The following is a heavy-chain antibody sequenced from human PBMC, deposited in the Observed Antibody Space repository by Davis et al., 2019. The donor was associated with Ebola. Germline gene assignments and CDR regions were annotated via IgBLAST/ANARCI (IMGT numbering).Heavy chain of an antibody. J-gene: IGHJ6*03. CDR1: GSALADYT. V-gene: IGHV3-43*01. CDR2: ISWDGEST. Sequence: PGGSLRLSFAPCGSALADYTIHGVRQAPGKGLEWVSLISWDGESTWYADSVKGRFTISRDNSKNSLYLQMNNLRTEDTALYYCTRGERYYDGSGPFVGEGAYYMDVWGKGTTVTVSS. CDR3: TRGERYYDGSGPFVGEGAYYMDV. D-gene: IGHD3-22*01.